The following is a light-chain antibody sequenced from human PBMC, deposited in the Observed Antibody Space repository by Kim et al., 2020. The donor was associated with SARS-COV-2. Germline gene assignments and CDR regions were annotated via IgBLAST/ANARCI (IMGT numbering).Light chain of an antibody. CDR2: SNN. V-gene: IGLV1-44*01. CDR3: AAWDDSLNVWV. Sequence: VLTQPPSASGTPGQRVTISCSGSSSNIGTNTVKWYQQLPGTAPKLLIYSNNQRPSGVPDRFSGSKSGTSASLAISGLQSEDEADYHCAAWDDSLNVWV. CDR1: SSNIGTNT. J-gene: IGLJ3*02.